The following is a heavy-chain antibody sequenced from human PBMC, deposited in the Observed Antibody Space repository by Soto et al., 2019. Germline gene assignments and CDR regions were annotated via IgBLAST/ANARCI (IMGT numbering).Heavy chain of an antibody. Sequence: QVQLVQSGAEVKKPGASVKVSCKASGYTFTSYAMHWVRQAPGQRLEWMGWINAGNGNTKYSQKFQGRVTITRDTSASTAYMELSSLRSEDTAVYYCARDSCRIQLWLTPCNWFDPWGQGTLVTVSS. J-gene: IGHJ5*02. D-gene: IGHD5-18*01. CDR3: ARDSCRIQLWLTPCNWFDP. V-gene: IGHV1-3*01. CDR2: INAGNGNT. CDR1: GYTFTSYA.